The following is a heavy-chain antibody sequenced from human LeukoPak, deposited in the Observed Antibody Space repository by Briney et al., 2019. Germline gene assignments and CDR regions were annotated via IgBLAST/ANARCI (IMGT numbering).Heavy chain of an antibody. CDR3: ARGGSYFDY. V-gene: IGHV3-21*01. D-gene: IGHD1-26*01. Sequence: GGSLRLSCAASGFTFSSYTMNWVRQAPGKGLEWVSSISSSSNYIYYADSVKGRFTISRDNAMNSLYLQMNSLRAEDTAVYYCARGGSYFDYWGQGTLVTVSS. CDR1: GFTFSSYT. J-gene: IGHJ4*02. CDR2: ISSSSNYI.